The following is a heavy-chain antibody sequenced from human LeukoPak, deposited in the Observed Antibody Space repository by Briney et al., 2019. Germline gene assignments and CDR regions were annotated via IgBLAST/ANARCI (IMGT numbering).Heavy chain of an antibody. D-gene: IGHD6-6*01. CDR1: GYTFTGYY. CDR3: ARSQTNLHHSSSGPNDY. CDR2: INPNGGGT. J-gene: IGHJ4*02. V-gene: IGHV1-2*02. Sequence: GASVKVSCKASGYTFTGYYMHWVRQAPGQGLEWMGWINPNGGGTNYAQKFQGRVTMTRDTSISTAYMELSRLRSDDTAVYYCARSQTNLHHSSSGPNDYWGQGTLVTVSS.